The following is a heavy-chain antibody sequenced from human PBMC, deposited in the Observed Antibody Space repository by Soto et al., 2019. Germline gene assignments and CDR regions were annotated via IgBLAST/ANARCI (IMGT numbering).Heavy chain of an antibody. J-gene: IGHJ6*02. CDR2: VYYGGRS. Sequence: SETLSLTCTVSSAPVSSTTYTWGWIRQPPGKGLEWVASVYYGGRSYYNPSLNSRVTISVDTSKNQFSLKMTPVTAADTAVYYCARLNGYWRRGSCHGQYAMDGWGQGTTVTVAS. CDR1: SAPVSSTTYT. V-gene: IGHV4-39*01. CDR3: ARLNGYWRRGSCHGQYAMDG. D-gene: IGHD2-15*01.